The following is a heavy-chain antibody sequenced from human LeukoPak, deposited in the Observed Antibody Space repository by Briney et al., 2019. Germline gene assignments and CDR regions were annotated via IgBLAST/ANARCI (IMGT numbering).Heavy chain of an antibody. CDR2: ISYDGSNK. V-gene: IGHV3-30-3*01. CDR1: GFTFSSYA. Sequence: GSLRLSCAASGFTFSSYAMHWVRQAPGKGLEWVAVISYDGSNKYYADSVKGRFTISRDNSKNTLYLQMNSLRAEDTAVYYCARSEHGSGWEYWGQGTLVTVSS. J-gene: IGHJ4*02. CDR3: ARSEHGSGWEY. D-gene: IGHD6-25*01.